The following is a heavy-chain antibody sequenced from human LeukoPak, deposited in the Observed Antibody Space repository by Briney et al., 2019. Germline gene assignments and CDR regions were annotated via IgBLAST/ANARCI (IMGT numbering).Heavy chain of an antibody. D-gene: IGHD5-18*01. Sequence: SETLSLTCTVSGDSNSIYYRSCVPQPAGKGREWIGRIYTSGSSNYNPSLKSRVTISVDKSKNQFSLKLSSVAAADTAVYYCARSTAMVPLDYWCQGTLVTVSS. J-gene: IGHJ4*02. CDR1: GDSNSIYY. V-gene: IGHV4-4*07. CDR3: ARSTAMVPLDY. CDR2: IYTSGSS.